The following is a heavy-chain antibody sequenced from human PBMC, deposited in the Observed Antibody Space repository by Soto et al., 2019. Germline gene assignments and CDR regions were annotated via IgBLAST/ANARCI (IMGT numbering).Heavy chain of an antibody. CDR1: GFTFSSYA. D-gene: IGHD2-15*01. CDR2: ISYDGSKK. J-gene: IGHJ6*02. CDR3: ARGGSSIVVVVAATPGYYGMDV. V-gene: IGHV3-30-3*01. Sequence: GGSLRLSCAASGFTFSSYAMHWVRQTPGKGLEWVAVISYDGSKKYYADSVKGRFTISRDNSKNTLFLQMNSLRAEDTAVYYCARGGSSIVVVVAATPGYYGMDVWGQGTTVTVSS.